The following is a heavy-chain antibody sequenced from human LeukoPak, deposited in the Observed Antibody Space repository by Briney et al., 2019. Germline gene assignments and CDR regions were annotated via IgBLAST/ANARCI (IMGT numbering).Heavy chain of an antibody. J-gene: IGHJ4*02. CDR3: ARDLGAGHVDY. CDR2: MYTTGST. V-gene: IGHV4-4*07. CDR1: GGSISSYY. D-gene: IGHD1-26*01. Sequence: SETLSLTCTVSGGSISSYYWSWIRQPAGKGLEWIGHMYTTGSTNYNPSLKSRVTMAVDTSKNQFSLKMSSVTAADTAAYYCARDLGAGHVDYWGQGTLVTVSS.